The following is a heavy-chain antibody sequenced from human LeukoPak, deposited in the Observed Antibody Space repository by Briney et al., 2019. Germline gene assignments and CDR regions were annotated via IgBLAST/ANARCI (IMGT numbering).Heavy chain of an antibody. J-gene: IGHJ4*02. Sequence: GGSLRLSCAASGFTSSSYAMSWVRQAPGKGLEWVSAISGSGGSTYYADSVKGRFTISRDNSKNTLYLQMNSLRAEDTAVYYCAKDYLPYYGSGSYYCDWGQGTLVTVSS. CDR1: GFTSSSYA. CDR2: ISGSGGST. V-gene: IGHV3-23*01. D-gene: IGHD3-10*01. CDR3: AKDYLPYYGSGSYYCD.